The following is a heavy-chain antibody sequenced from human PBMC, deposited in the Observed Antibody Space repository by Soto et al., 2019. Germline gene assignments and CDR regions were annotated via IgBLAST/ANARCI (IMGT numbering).Heavy chain of an antibody. Sequence: EVQLVESGGGLVQPGGSLRLSCAASGFTFSSYWMHWVRQAPGKGLVWVSRINSDGSSTSYADSVKGRFTISRDNAKNTLYLQMNSLRAEDTAVYYCARNPLAYGDYVVYYYGMDVWGQGTTVTVSS. CDR2: INSDGSST. J-gene: IGHJ6*02. CDR3: ARNPLAYGDYVVYYYGMDV. V-gene: IGHV3-74*01. CDR1: GFTFSSYW. D-gene: IGHD4-17*01.